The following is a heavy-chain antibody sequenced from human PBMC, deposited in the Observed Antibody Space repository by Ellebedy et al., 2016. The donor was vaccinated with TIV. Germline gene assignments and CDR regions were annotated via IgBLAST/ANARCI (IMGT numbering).Heavy chain of an antibody. V-gene: IGHV3-48*02. D-gene: IGHD6-13*01. Sequence: GESLKISXAASGFTFSSYSMNWVRRAPGKGLEWVSYISSSSSTIYSADSVKGRFTISRDNAKNSLYLQMNSLRDEDTAVYYCARDRGAAADPFFDYWGQGTLVTVSS. CDR2: ISSSSSTI. J-gene: IGHJ4*02. CDR1: GFTFSSYS. CDR3: ARDRGAAADPFFDY.